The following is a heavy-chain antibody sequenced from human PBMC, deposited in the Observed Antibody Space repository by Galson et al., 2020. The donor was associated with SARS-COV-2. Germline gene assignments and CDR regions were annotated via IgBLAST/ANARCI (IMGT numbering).Heavy chain of an antibody. D-gene: IGHD1-26*01. J-gene: IGHJ4*02. V-gene: IGHV4-39*01. Sequence: SETLSLTCTVSGGSISSSSYYWGWIRQPPGKGLEWIGSIYYSGSTYYNPSLKSRVTISVDTSKNQFSLKLSSVTAADTAVYYCARRVGATLGYWGQGTLVTVSS. CDR1: GGSISSSSYY. CDR3: ARRVGATLGY. CDR2: IYYSGST.